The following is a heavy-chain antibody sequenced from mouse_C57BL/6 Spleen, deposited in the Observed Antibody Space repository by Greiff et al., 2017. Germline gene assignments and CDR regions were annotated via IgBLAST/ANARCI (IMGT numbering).Heavy chain of an antibody. CDR2: IDPSDSYT. CDR3: ARRGRDDGGFDY. Sequence: QVQLQQSGAELVKPGASVKLSCKASGYTFTSSWMQWVKQRPGQGLEWIGEIDPSDSYTNYNQKFKGKATLTVDTSSSTAYMQLSSLTSEDSAVYYCARRGRDDGGFDYWGQGTTLTVSS. D-gene: IGHD2-12*01. V-gene: IGHV1-50*01. CDR1: GYTFTSSW. J-gene: IGHJ2*01.